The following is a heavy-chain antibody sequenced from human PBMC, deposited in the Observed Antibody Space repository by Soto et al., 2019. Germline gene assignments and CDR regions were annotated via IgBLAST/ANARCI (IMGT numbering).Heavy chain of an antibody. J-gene: IGHJ4*02. Sequence: QVQLVQSGAEVKKPGASVKVSCKASGYTFTSYGISWVRQAPGQGLEWMGWISAYNGNTNYAQKLQGRVTMTTDTSTSTAYMELRSLRSDDTDVYYCARDRGRANWGSMVSFDYWGQGTLVTVSS. CDR3: ARDRGRANWGSMVSFDY. CDR1: GYTFTSYG. V-gene: IGHV1-18*01. CDR2: ISAYNGNT. D-gene: IGHD7-27*01.